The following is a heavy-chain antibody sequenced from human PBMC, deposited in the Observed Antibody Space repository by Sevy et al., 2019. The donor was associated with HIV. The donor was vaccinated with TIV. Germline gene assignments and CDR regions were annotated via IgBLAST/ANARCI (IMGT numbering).Heavy chain of an antibody. V-gene: IGHV3-30-3*01. CDR1: GFTFTTYA. Sequence: GGSLRLSCAASGFTFTTYAMHWVRQAPGKGLEWVAVITYDGSNTYYADSVKGRFTISRDSSKNTLYLQMNSLTAEDTAVYFCARDGGYDSRGYDLSNYWGQGTLVTVSS. D-gene: IGHD3-22*01. CDR3: ARDGGYDSRGYDLSNY. CDR2: ITYDGSNT. J-gene: IGHJ4*02.